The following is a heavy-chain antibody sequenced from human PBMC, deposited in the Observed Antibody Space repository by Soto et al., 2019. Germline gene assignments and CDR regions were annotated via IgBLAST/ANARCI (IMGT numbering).Heavy chain of an antibody. CDR1: GGSFSGYY. J-gene: IGHJ4*02. CDR3: ARRGEYCSGGSCYRYFDY. D-gene: IGHD2-15*01. V-gene: IGHV4-34*01. Sequence: SETLSLTCAVYGGSFSGYYWSWIRQPPGKGLEWIGEINHSGSTNYNPSLKSRVTISVDTSKNQFSLKLSSVTAADTAVYYCARRGEYCSGGSCYRYFDYWGQGTLVTVSS. CDR2: INHSGST.